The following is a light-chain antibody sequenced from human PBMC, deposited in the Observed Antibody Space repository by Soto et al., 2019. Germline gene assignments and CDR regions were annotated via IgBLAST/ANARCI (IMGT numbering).Light chain of an antibody. CDR2: EVS. J-gene: IGLJ3*02. CDR1: SSDVGGYNY. V-gene: IGLV2-14*01. Sequence: QSALTQPRSVSGSPGQSVTISCTGTSSDVGGYNYVSWYQQYPGKAPKFMIYEVSNRPSGVSNRFSGSKSGNTASLTISGLQAEDEADYYCSSYTSSSTLVFGGGTKVTVL. CDR3: SSYTSSSTLV.